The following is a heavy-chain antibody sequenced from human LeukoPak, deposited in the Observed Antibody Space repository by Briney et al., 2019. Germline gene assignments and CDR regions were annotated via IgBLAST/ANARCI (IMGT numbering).Heavy chain of an antibody. CDR1: GFTFSSYA. CDR3: AKLSRGEPNDY. CDR2: ISGSGGRT. Sequence: GGSLRLSCAASGFTFSSYAMTWVRQAPGKGLVWVSAISGSGGRTHYADSVKGRFTISRDNSKNTPFLQMNSLRAEDTATYYCAKLSRGEPNDYWGQGTLVTVSS. D-gene: IGHD4-17*01. V-gene: IGHV3-23*01. J-gene: IGHJ4*02.